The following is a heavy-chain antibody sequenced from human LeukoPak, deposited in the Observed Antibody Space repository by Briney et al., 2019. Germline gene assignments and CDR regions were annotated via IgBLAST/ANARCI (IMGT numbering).Heavy chain of an antibody. J-gene: IGHJ6*02. CDR3: ASPIRDPILTGGVYYYGMDV. CDR1: GFTVSSNY. CDR2: IYSGGST. D-gene: IGHD3-9*01. V-gene: IGHV3-53*01. Sequence: GGSLRLSCAASGFTVSSNYMSGVRQAPGKGLEWGSVIYSGGSTYYADSVKGRFTLSRDKSKNTLYLQMDSLRAQDTAVYYCASPIRDPILTGGVYYYGMDVWGQGTTVTVSS.